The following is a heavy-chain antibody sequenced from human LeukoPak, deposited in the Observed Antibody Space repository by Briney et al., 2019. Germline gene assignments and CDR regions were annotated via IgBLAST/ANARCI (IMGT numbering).Heavy chain of an antibody. J-gene: IGHJ4*02. CDR3: AGGVVAPDY. CDR2: LYSGGDR. D-gene: IGHD2-15*01. Sequence: GGSLKLSCAASEFSVSDNYMSWVRQAPGKGLEWVSVLYSGGDRYYADSVKGRFTISGDSSKNTLVLQMTNLRAEDTGVYYCAGGVVAPDYWGQGIPVTVSS. V-gene: IGHV3-66*01. CDR1: EFSVSDNY.